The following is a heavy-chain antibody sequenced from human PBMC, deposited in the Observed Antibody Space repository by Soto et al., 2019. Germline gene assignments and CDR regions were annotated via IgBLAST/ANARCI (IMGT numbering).Heavy chain of an antibody. Sequence: SVKVSCKASGGTFSSYAISWVRQAPGQGLEWMGGIIPIFGTANYAQKFQGRVTITADESTSTAYMELSSLRSEDTAVYYCANDFWSGPGNWFDPWGQGPLVTVSS. CDR3: ANDFWSGPGNWFDP. V-gene: IGHV1-69*13. CDR1: GGTFSSYA. D-gene: IGHD3-3*01. CDR2: IIPIFGTA. J-gene: IGHJ5*02.